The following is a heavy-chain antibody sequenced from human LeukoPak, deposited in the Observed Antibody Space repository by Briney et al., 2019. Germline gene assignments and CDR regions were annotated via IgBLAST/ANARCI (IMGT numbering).Heavy chain of an antibody. Sequence: GGSLRLSCAASGFTFSSYAMSWVRQAPGKGLEWVSTFSGSGGNTYYADSVKGRFTISRDNAKKSLYLQMNSLRAEDTAVYYCARDGDTVLTRGYYYYMDVWGKGTTVTVSS. J-gene: IGHJ6*03. D-gene: IGHD4-23*01. CDR2: FSGSGGNT. CDR3: ARDGDTVLTRGYYYYMDV. CDR1: GFTFSSYA. V-gene: IGHV3-21*01.